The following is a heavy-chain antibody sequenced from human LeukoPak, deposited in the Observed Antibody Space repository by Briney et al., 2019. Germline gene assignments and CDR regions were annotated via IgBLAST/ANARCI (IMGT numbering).Heavy chain of an antibody. Sequence: GASVKVSCKASGYTLTSYGISWVRQAPGQGLEWMGWISAYNGNTNYAQKFQGRVTMTEDTSTDTAYMELSSLRSEDTAVYYCATAQLGYYYDSSGYFDYWGQGTLVTVSS. D-gene: IGHD3-22*01. J-gene: IGHJ4*02. V-gene: IGHV1-18*01. CDR1: GYTLTSYG. CDR2: ISAYNGNT. CDR3: ATAQLGYYYDSSGYFDY.